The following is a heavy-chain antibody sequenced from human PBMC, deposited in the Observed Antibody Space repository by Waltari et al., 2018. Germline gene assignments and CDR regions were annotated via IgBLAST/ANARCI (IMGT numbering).Heavy chain of an antibody. V-gene: IGHV4-39*07. J-gene: IGHJ4*02. CDR1: GGSISSSSYY. CDR2: IYYRGST. CDR3: ARKDVGYGEYFDY. D-gene: IGHD4-17*01. Sequence: QLQLPESGPGLVKPSETLSLTCTVSGGSISSSSYYWGWIRQPQGKGLEWIGSIYYRGSTYYNTSIKRRVTISVDTARNQFSLKLSSVTAADTAVYYFARKDVGYGEYFDYWGQGTLVTVSS.